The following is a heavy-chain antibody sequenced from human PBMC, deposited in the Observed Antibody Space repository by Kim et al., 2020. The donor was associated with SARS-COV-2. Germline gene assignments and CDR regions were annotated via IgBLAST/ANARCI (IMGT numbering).Heavy chain of an antibody. J-gene: IGHJ4*02. V-gene: IGHV1-2*02. D-gene: IGHD3-22*01. CDR3: ARGVKNYELDY. CDR2: T. Sequence: TNYAKKFQGKVTMSRDTSISTAYMELSRLRSDDTAVYYCARGVKNYELDYWGQGTLVTVSS.